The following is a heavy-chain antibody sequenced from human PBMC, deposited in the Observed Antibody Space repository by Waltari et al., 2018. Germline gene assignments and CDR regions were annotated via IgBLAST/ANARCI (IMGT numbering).Heavy chain of an antibody. D-gene: IGHD1-26*01. Sequence: QVQLVQSGAEVTKPGSSVKVSCKASGGTFSSYAISWVRQAPGQGLEWMGGVIPIFGTGNQGKKVPGRVTNYAGETTSTGQLEPSRPGFEDTGVDYCAGGLVGAPSPAFNYWGQGTLVTVSS. CDR1: GGTFSSYA. CDR2: VIPIFGTG. J-gene: IGHJ4*02. CDR3: AGGLVGAPSPAFNY. V-gene: IGHV1-69*13.